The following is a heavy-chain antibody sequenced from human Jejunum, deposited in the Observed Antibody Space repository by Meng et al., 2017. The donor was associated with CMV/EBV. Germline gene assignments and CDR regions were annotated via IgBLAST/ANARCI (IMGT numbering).Heavy chain of an antibody. Sequence: ASEAAFSTSVVIWARQARGQRLEWMGGIIPISGTPNYAQRFQGRVTVTTDASTTTAYMELSSLTSEDAAVYYCARSHSLGVNRPFDYWGQGTLVTVSS. CDR1: EAAFSTSV. J-gene: IGHJ4*02. CDR3: ARSHSLGVNRPFDY. V-gene: IGHV1-69*05. CDR2: IIPISGTP. D-gene: IGHD3-16*01.